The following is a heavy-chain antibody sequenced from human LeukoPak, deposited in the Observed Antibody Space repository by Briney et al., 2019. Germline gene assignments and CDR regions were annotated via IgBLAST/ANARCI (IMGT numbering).Heavy chain of an antibody. CDR2: ISYDGSNK. CDR3: AEDRLDAIDY. J-gene: IGHJ4*02. D-gene: IGHD6-19*01. CDR1: GFTFSNYG. Sequence: PGGSLRLSCVASGFTFSNYGMHWVRQAPGKGLEWVAVISYDGSNKYFADSVRGRFTISRDNSKNTLYLQMNSLRAEDTAVYYCAEDRLDAIDYWGQGTLVTVSS. V-gene: IGHV3-30*18.